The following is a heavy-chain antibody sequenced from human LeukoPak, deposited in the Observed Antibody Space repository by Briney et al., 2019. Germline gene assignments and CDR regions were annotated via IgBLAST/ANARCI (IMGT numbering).Heavy chain of an antibody. V-gene: IGHV3-23*01. CDR1: GFTFSSYS. CDR3: ANEGLPAAIWSWFDP. Sequence: GGSLRLSCAASGFTFSSYSMSWVRQAPGKGLEWVSTIRRNGSNTYYADSVKGRFTISRDNSKNTLYLQMNSLRAEDTAVYYCANEGLPAAIWSWFDPWGQGTLVTVSS. D-gene: IGHD2-2*01. CDR2: IRRNGSNT. J-gene: IGHJ5*02.